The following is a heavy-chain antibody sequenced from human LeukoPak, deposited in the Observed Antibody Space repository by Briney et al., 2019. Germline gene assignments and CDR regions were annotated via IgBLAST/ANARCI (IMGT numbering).Heavy chain of an antibody. J-gene: IGHJ4*02. Sequence: GGSLRLFCAASGFTFSNAWMSWVRLAPGKGLECVGRIKSKTDGGTTDYAAPVKGRFTISRDDSKNTLYLQMNSLKTEDTAVYYCTLFWSGYYRVSRPSTRNDYWGKGTLVTVSS. V-gene: IGHV3-15*01. CDR1: GFTFSNAW. CDR3: TLFWSGYYRVSRPSTRNDY. CDR2: IKSKTDGGTT. D-gene: IGHD3-3*01.